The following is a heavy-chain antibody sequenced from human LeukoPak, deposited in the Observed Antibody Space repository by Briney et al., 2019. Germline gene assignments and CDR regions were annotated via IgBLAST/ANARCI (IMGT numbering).Heavy chain of an antibody. CDR1: GFTFSSYA. V-gene: IGHV3-64*01. J-gene: IGHJ3*02. CDR2: ISSNGGST. D-gene: IGHD6-19*01. Sequence: PGGSLRLSCAASGFTFSSYAMHWVRQAPGKGLEYVSAISSNGGSTYYANSVKGRFTISRDNSKNTLYLQMGCLRAEDMAVYYCARRQWLPQGAFDIWGQGTMVTVSS. CDR3: ARRQWLPQGAFDI.